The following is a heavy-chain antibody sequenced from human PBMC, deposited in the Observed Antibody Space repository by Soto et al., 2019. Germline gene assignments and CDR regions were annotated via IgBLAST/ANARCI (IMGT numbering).Heavy chain of an antibody. V-gene: IGHV4-59*08. Sequence: QVQLQESGPGLVRPSETLSLTCTVSSDSISSYYWIWIRQSPGKGLEWIGYTDYSGNTNYNPSLKSLVTTSGATSKNQFSLRLSSVTAADKAVYYCAMAVGDPLDYLDYWGQGTLVTVSS. CDR1: SDSISSYY. J-gene: IGHJ4*02. CDR2: TDYSGNT. D-gene: IGHD6-19*01. CDR3: AMAVGDPLDYLDY.